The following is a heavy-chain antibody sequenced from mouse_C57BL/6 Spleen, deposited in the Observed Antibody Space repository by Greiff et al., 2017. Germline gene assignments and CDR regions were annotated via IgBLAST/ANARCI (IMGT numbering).Heavy chain of an antibody. V-gene: IGHV14-4*01. CDR2: IDPENGDT. CDR1: GFNIKDDY. CDR3: TTGEGY. J-gene: IGHJ2*01. Sequence: VQVVESGAELVRPGASVKLSCTASGFNIKDDYMHWVKQRPEQGLEWIGWIDPENGDTEYASKFQGKATITADTSSNTAYLQLSSLTSEDTAVYYCTTGEGYWGQGTTLTVSS.